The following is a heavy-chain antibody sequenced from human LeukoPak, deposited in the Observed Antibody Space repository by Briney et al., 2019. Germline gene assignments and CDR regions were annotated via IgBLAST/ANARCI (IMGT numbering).Heavy chain of an antibody. J-gene: IGHJ4*02. CDR3: ASGYDSSGYYYVFDY. Sequence: GASVKVSCKASGGTFSSYAISWVRQAPGQGLEWMGGIIPIFGTANYAQKFQGRVTITADESTSTAYMELSSLRSEDTAVYHCASGYDSSGYYYVFDYWGQGTLVTVSS. CDR2: IIPIFGTA. CDR1: GGTFSSYA. D-gene: IGHD3-22*01. V-gene: IGHV1-69*13.